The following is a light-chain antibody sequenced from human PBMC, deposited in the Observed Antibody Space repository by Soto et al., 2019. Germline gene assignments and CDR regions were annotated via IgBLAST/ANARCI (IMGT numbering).Light chain of an antibody. Sequence: QSALTQPRSVSGSPGQSVTISCTGTSSDVGGYNYVSWYQQHPGKAPKVIIYDVNKRPSGVPDRFSGSKSGNTASLTIFGLQAEDEADYFCCLYAGIYIHWVFGGGTKVTVL. CDR1: SSDVGGYNY. V-gene: IGLV2-11*01. CDR2: DVN. J-gene: IGLJ3*02. CDR3: CLYAGIYIHWV.